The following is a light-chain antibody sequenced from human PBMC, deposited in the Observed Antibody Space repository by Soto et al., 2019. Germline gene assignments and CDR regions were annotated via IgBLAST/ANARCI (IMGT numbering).Light chain of an antibody. V-gene: IGKV3-20*01. CDR2: AAS. CDR1: QRVNSRY. Sequence: IVLTQSPVTLSLSPGERATLSCRTSQRVNSRYLAWYQQRPGQAPRLLIYAASTRPTGIPDRFSGSGSGTDFTLTISSLEPEDFAVYYCQKYGSSPPFSFGPGTKVDIK. CDR3: QKYGSSPPFS. J-gene: IGKJ3*01.